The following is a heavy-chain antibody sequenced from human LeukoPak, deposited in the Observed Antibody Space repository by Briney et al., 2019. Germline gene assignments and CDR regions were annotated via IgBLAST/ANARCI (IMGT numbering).Heavy chain of an antibody. D-gene: IGHD3-10*01. CDR2: IYYSGST. V-gene: IGHV4-39*07. CDR1: GGSISSSSYY. CDR3: ARRGYYGSGSYYDYYYMDV. Sequence: SETLSLTCTVSGGSISSSSYYWGWIRQPPGKGLEWIGSIYYSGSTYYNPSLKSRVTISVDTSKNQFSLKLSSVTAADTAVYYCARRGYYGSGSYYDYYYMDVWGKGTTVTISS. J-gene: IGHJ6*03.